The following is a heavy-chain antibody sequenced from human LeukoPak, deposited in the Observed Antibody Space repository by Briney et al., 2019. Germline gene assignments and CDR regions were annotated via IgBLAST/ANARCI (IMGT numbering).Heavy chain of an antibody. D-gene: IGHD5-18*01. Sequence: SETLSLTCTVSGGSLSGSNYHWGWVRPPPGKGLEWIGSINYWGHTYYNPSLESRVTISVDTSKNQFSLKVSSVTAADTALYYCAPTYSYTGGGYDYWGQGTLVTVSS. CDR2: INYWGHT. J-gene: IGHJ4*02. CDR1: GGSLSGSNYH. V-gene: IGHV4-39*01. CDR3: APTYSYTGGGYDY.